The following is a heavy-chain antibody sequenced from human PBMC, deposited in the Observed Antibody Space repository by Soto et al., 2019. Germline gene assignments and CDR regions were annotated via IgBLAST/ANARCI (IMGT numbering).Heavy chain of an antibody. J-gene: IGHJ5*01. D-gene: IGHD3-22*01. CDR2: INHSGKV. CDR1: GGSFSGHS. Sequence: ETLSLTCAVYGGSFSGHSWTWIRQSPGKGLEWIGDINHSGKVNYSPSLKSRVTISLDTSKNQFSLTLSAVTAADTAMYYCSTRAYDTNGYYRFDPWGQGTLVTVSS. CDR3: STRAYDTNGYYRFDP. V-gene: IGHV4-34*01.